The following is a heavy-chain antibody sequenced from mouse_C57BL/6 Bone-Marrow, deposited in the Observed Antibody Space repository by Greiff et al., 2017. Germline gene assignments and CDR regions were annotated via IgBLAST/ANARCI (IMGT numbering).Heavy chain of an antibody. V-gene: IGHV5-12*01. CDR1: GFTFSDYY. D-gene: IGHD2-3*01. CDR2: ISNGGGST. Sequence: EVHLVESGGGLVQPGGSLKLSCAASGFTFSDYYMYWVRQTPEKRLEWVAYISNGGGSTYYPDTVKGRFTISRDNAKNTLYLQMSRLKSEDTAMYYCARHADGYYWFAYWGQGTLVTVSA. CDR3: ARHADGYYWFAY. J-gene: IGHJ3*01.